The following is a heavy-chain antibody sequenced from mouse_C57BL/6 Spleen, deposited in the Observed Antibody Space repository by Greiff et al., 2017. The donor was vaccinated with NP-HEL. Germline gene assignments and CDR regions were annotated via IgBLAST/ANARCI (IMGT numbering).Heavy chain of an antibody. CDR3: ARGSSGYYFDY. Sequence: EVQLVESGGGLVQPGGSLKLSCAASGFTFSDYYMYWVRQTPEKRLEWVAYISNGGGSTYYPDTVKGRFTISRDNAKNTLYLQMSRLKSEDTAMYYCARGSSGYYFDYWGQGTTLTVSS. V-gene: IGHV5-12*01. CDR2: ISNGGGST. J-gene: IGHJ2*01. D-gene: IGHD3-2*02. CDR1: GFTFSDYY.